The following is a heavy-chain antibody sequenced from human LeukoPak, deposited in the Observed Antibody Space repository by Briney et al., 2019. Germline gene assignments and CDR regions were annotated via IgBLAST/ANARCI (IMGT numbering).Heavy chain of an antibody. CDR1: GGSISSSSYY. Sequence: PSETLSLTCTVSGGSISSSSYYWGWIRQPPGKGLEWTGSIYYSGSTYYNPSLKSRVTISVDTSKNQFSLKLSSVTAADTAVYYCATQGLGYDRNFDYWGQGTLVTVSS. CDR3: ATQGLGYDRNFDY. V-gene: IGHV4-39*01. D-gene: IGHD5-12*01. CDR2: IYYSGST. J-gene: IGHJ4*02.